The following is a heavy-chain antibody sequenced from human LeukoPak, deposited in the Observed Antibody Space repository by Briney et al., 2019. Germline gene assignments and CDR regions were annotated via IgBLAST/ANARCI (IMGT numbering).Heavy chain of an antibody. D-gene: IGHD1-26*01. CDR3: ARDLSATARAYDY. CDR1: GFILSDYN. V-gene: IGHV3-21*01. CDR2: IAISGTYI. Sequence: GGSLRLFCAASGFILSDYNMNWGRQAPGKGLEWVSFIAISGTYITYADSVKGRFTISRDNAKNSLYLQMNSLRAEDTAMYYCARDLSATARAYDYWGQGTLVTVSS. J-gene: IGHJ4*02.